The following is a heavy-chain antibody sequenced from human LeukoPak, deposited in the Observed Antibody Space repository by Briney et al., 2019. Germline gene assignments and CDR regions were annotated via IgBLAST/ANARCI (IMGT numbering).Heavy chain of an antibody. D-gene: IGHD3-22*01. V-gene: IGHV4-59*01. J-gene: IGHJ6*03. CDR3: ARSSEGRYYYDSSGYSYYYYYMDV. CDR1: GGSISSYY. CDR2: IYYSGST. Sequence: SETLSLTCTVSGGSISSYYWSWIRQPPGKGLEWIGYIYYSGSTNYNPSLKSRITISVDTSKNQFSLKLNSVTAADTAVYYCARSSEGRYYYDSSGYSYYYYYMDVWGKGTTVTISS.